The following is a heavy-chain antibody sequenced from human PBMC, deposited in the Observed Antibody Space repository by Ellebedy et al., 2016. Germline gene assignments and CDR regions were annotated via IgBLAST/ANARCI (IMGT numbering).Heavy chain of an antibody. CDR2: ISKSDGAT. CDR1: GFTFSTYD. D-gene: IGHD2-15*01. J-gene: IGHJ4*02. V-gene: IGHV3-23*01. CDR3: AKDGGGYYSGASC. Sequence: GESLKISCAASGFTFSTYDMSWVRQAPGKGLEWVTGISKSDGATYYADSVKGRFTISRDDSKNTLYLQMNSLRAEDTAIYYCAKDGGGYYSGASCWGQGTLVTVSS.